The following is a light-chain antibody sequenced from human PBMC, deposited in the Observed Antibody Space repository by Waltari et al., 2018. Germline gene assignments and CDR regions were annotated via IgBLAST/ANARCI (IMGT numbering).Light chain of an antibody. CDR3: RQSYIAPYK. CDR1: QSVTGP. CDR2: SAS. V-gene: IGKV1-39*01. J-gene: IGKJ2*01. Sequence: DIQMTQAPSSLSASVGDRVTMNCRTRQSVTGPLNWFQQQPGKAPKLLIHSASALQSGVSSRFSSEGSGKHVTLTISNLQPRDFATYCCRQSYIAPYKFGPGTKLEIK.